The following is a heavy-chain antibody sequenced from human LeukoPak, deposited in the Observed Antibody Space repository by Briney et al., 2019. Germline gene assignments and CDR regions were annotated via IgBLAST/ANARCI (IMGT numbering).Heavy chain of an antibody. V-gene: IGHV3-11*01. CDR2: ISSSGSTI. Sequence: PGGSLRLSCAASGFTFSDYYMSWIRQAPGKGLEWVSYISSSGSTIYYADSVKGRFTISRDNAKNSLYLQMNSLRAEDTAVYYCARDYPYTIVVVTAMLTADYWGQGTLVTVSS. D-gene: IGHD2-21*02. CDR1: GFTFSDYY. CDR3: ARDYPYTIVVVTAMLTADY. J-gene: IGHJ4*02.